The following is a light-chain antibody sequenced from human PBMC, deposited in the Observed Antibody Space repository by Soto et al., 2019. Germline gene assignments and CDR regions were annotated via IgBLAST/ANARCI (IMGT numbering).Light chain of an antibody. V-gene: IGKV3-11*01. CDR1: QSVSSY. CDR2: DAS. Sequence: EIVLTQSPGTLSLSPGERATLSCRASQSVSSYLAWYQQKPGQAPRLLIYDASNRATGIPARFSGSGSGTDFTLTISSLEPEDFAVYYCQRYNNWPLTFGGGTKVDI. J-gene: IGKJ4*01. CDR3: QRYNNWPLT.